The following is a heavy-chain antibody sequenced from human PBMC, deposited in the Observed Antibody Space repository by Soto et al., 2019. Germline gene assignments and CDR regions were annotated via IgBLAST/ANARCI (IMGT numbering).Heavy chain of an antibody. Sequence: QVQLVQSGAEVKKPGASVKVSCKASGYTFTSYDINWVRQATGQGLEWMGWMNPNSGNTGYAQKFKGRVTMTRNTSISTAYMELSSLRSEDTAVYYCARVGYSYDSSGYYLSFDYWGQGTLVTVSS. CDR2: MNPNSGNT. J-gene: IGHJ4*02. CDR1: GYTFTSYD. CDR3: ARVGYSYDSSGYYLSFDY. V-gene: IGHV1-8*01. D-gene: IGHD3-22*01.